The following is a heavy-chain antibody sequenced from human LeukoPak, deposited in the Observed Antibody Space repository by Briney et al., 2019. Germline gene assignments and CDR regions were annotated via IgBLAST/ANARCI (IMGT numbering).Heavy chain of an antibody. CDR2: INPNTGAT. V-gene: IGHV1-2*02. CDR3: ARDRVGSGWPRPYYFEI. Sequence: ASVKVSCKPSGYTFTGYYLHWVRQAPGQGPEWMVWINPNTGATMYSQKFQGRVTMTRDTSVSTGYMELRSLTSDDSAVYYCARDRVGSGWPRPYYFEIWGQGTLVTVSS. CDR1: GYTFTGYY. D-gene: IGHD6-19*01. J-gene: IGHJ4*02.